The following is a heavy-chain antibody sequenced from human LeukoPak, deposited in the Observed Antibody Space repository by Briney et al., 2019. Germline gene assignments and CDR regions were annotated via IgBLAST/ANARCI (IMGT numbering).Heavy chain of an antibody. J-gene: IGHJ4*02. V-gene: IGHV3-9*01. Sequence: GRSLRLSCAASGFTFDDYAMHWVPQAPGKGLEWVSGISWYSGSIGYADSVKGRFTISRDNAKNSLYLQMNSLRAEDTALYYCAKDGRRYSSSWYSTYLDYWGQGTLVTVSS. CDR1: GFTFDDYA. D-gene: IGHD6-13*01. CDR2: ISWYSGSI. CDR3: AKDGRRYSSSWYSTYLDY.